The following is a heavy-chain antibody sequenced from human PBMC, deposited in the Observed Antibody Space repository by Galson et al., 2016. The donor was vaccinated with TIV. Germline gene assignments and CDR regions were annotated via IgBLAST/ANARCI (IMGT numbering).Heavy chain of an antibody. D-gene: IGHD1-26*01. CDR1: GFTFDEYA. Sequence: SLRLSCAASGFTFDEYAIHWVRQGPGKGLEWLSSISWNSDKKLYAASVKGRFTISRDNAKNSLSLQMNSLRPEDTAFHYCVKGAGRYSRSWYFDYWGQGALVTVSS. CDR2: ISWNSDKK. CDR3: VKGAGRYSRSWYFDY. J-gene: IGHJ4*02. V-gene: IGHV3-9*01.